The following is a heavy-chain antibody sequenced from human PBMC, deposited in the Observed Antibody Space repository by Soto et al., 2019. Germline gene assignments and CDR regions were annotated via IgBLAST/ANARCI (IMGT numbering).Heavy chain of an antibody. CDR1: GYTFTSYG. D-gene: IGHD3-22*01. Sequence: ASVKVSCKASGYTFTSYGISWVRQAPGQGLEWMGWISAYNGNTNYAQKLQGRVTMTTDTSTSTAYMELRILRSDDTAVYYCARSDSSGYYLGAFDIWGQGTMVTVSS. CDR2: ISAYNGNT. J-gene: IGHJ3*02. CDR3: ARSDSSGYYLGAFDI. V-gene: IGHV1-18*01.